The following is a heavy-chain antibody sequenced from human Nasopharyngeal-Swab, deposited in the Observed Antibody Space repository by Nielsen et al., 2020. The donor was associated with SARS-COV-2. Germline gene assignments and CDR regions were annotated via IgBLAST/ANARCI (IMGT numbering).Heavy chain of an antibody. D-gene: IGHD2-21*01. Sequence: WIRKCPGKGLEWVANIKHNGSREFYVDTVKGRITILRDNAKKSLYLQMNSLRVEDTAVYYCARERNWGGALDIWGQGTLVTVSS. CDR2: IKHNGSRE. J-gene: IGHJ3*02. V-gene: IGHV3-7*01. CDR3: ARERNWGGALDI.